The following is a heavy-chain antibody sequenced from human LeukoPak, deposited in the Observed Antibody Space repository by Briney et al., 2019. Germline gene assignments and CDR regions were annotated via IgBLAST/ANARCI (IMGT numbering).Heavy chain of an antibody. J-gene: IGHJ4*02. D-gene: IGHD3/OR15-3a*01. CDR1: GFTFISYA. V-gene: IGHV3-30*02. CDR3: AKGDWLFVDY. Sequence: GGSLRLSCAASGFTFISYAIHWVRQAPGKGLEWVAFIRYDGSNKYYADSVKGRFTISRENAKNTLYLQMNSLRAEDTAVYYCAKGDWLFVDYWGQGTLVTVSS. CDR2: IRYDGSNK.